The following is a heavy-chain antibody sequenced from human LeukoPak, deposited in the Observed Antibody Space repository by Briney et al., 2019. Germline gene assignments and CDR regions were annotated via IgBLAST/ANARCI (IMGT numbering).Heavy chain of an antibody. J-gene: IGHJ4*02. CDR3: ARMGGYSGYATH. V-gene: IGHV4-59*08. D-gene: IGHD5-12*01. CDR1: GGSISTYY. CDR2: IYSSGSA. Sequence: SQTLSLTCNVSGGSISTYYWSWIRQPPGKGLEWIGYIYSSGSANYNPSLKSRVTMSVDTSKNQFSLKLSSVTAADTAVYYCARMGGYSGYATHWGQGTLVTVSS.